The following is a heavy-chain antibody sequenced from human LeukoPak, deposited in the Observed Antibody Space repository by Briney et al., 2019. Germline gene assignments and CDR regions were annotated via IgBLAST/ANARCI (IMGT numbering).Heavy chain of an antibody. CDR2: ISYDGSNK. CDR1: GFTFGSYG. J-gene: IGHJ4*02. D-gene: IGHD2-2*01. Sequence: GGSLRLSCAASGFTFGSYGMHWVRQAPGKGLEWVAVISYDGSNKYYADSVKGRFTISRDNSKNTLYLQMNSLRAEDTAVYYCAKDFGCSSTSCYPYFDYWGQGTLVTVSS. CDR3: AKDFGCSSTSCYPYFDY. V-gene: IGHV3-30*18.